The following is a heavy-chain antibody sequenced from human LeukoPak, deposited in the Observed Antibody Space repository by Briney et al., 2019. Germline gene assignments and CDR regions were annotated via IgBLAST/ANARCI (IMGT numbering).Heavy chain of an antibody. CDR3: ARRFGYSIDY. D-gene: IGHD5-12*01. CDR1: GFAFSSYS. CDR2: TSSSSSTL. Sequence: PGGSLRLSCAASGFAFSSYSMNWVRQAPGRGREWVSYTSSSSSTLYYADSVKGRFTISRDDPKNTLYLAKNSLRDEDTAVYYCARRFGYSIDYWGQGTLVTAAS. J-gene: IGHJ4*02. V-gene: IGHV3-48*02.